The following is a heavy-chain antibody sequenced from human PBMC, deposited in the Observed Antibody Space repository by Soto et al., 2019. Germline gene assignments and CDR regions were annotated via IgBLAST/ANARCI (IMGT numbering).Heavy chain of an antibody. D-gene: IGHD3-10*01. CDR3: ARGYYYGSGSYSGTDY. CDR1: GGTFSSYT. V-gene: IGHV1-69*02. J-gene: IGHJ4*02. Sequence: QVQLVQSGAEVKKPGSSVKVSCKASGGTFSSYTISWVRQAPGQGLEWMGRIIPILGIANYAQKFQGRVTINADKSTSTAYMELSSLRSEDTAVYYCARGYYYGSGSYSGTDYWGQGTLVTVSS. CDR2: IIPILGIA.